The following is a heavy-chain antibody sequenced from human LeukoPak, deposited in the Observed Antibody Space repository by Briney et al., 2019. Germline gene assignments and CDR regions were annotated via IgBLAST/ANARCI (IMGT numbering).Heavy chain of an antibody. CDR1: GGSFSGYY. V-gene: IGHV4-34*01. Sequence: PSETLSLTCAVYGGSFSGYYWSWIRQPPGKGLEWIGEINHSGGTNYNPSLKSRVTISVDTSKNQFSLKLSSVTAADTAVYYCARGLKRYSSSWYGYWGQGTLVTVSS. CDR3: ARGLKRYSSSWYGY. D-gene: IGHD6-13*01. J-gene: IGHJ4*02. CDR2: INHSGGT.